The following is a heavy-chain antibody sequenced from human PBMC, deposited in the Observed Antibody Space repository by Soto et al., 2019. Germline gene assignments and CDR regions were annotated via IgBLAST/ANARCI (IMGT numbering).Heavy chain of an antibody. CDR1: GFTFGDYD. CDR3: TREAGDYSFDY. J-gene: IGHJ4*02. D-gene: IGHD4-17*01. Sequence: GGSLRLSCTASGFTFGDYDMTWFRQAPGKGLEWVGVIRSKAYGGTTEYAASVKGRFTISRDDSKSIAYLQMNSLKTEDTAVYYCTREAGDYSFDYWGQGTLVTVSS. CDR2: IRSKAYGGTT. V-gene: IGHV3-49*03.